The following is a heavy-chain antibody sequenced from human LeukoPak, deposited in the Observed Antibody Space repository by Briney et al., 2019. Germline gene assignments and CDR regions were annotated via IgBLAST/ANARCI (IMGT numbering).Heavy chain of an antibody. CDR2: IYYSGST. CDR1: GGSISSSSYY. V-gene: IGHV4-39*07. Sequence: SETLSLTCTVSGGSISSSSYYWGWIRQPPGKGLEWIGSIYYSGSTYYNPSLKSRVTISVDTSKNQFSLKLSSVTAADTAVYYCARDRVGDSRGFDYWGQGTLATVSS. CDR3: ARDRVGDSRGFDY. J-gene: IGHJ4*02. D-gene: IGHD2-21*02.